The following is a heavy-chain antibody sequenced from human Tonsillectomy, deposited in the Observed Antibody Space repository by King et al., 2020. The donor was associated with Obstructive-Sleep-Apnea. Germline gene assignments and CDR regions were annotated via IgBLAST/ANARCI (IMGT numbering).Heavy chain of an antibody. CDR1: GGSFSGYY. J-gene: IGHJ6*02. CDR3: ARNYVILTGYDTYSDYDMDV. V-gene: IGHV4-34*01. Sequence: VQLQQWGAGLLKPSETLSLTCAVYGGSFSGYYWSWIRQPPGKGLEWSGEINHSGSTNYNPSLKSRVTISVDTSKNQFSLKLSSVTAADTAVYYCARNYVILTGYDTYSDYDMDVWGQGTTVTVSS. D-gene: IGHD3-9*01. CDR2: INHSGST.